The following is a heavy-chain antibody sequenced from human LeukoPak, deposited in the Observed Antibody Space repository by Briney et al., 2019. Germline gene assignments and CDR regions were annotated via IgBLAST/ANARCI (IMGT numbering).Heavy chain of an antibody. CDR2: IKQDGSEK. V-gene: IGHV3-7*01. Sequence: GGSLRLSCAASGFTFSSYWMSWVRQAPGRGLEWVANIKQDGSEKYYVDSVKGRFTISRDNAKNSLYLQMNSLRAEDTAVYYCARDHTTTPTDYFDYWGQGTLVTVSS. CDR1: GFTFSSYW. J-gene: IGHJ4*02. CDR3: ARDHTTTPTDYFDY. D-gene: IGHD1-14*01.